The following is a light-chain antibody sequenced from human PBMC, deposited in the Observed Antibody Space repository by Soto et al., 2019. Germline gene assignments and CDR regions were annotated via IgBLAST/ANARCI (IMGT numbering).Light chain of an antibody. CDR2: GAS. J-gene: IGKJ4*01. CDR1: QSVYKNF. Sequence: EIVLTQSPGTLSLSPGERATLSCRASQSVYKNFLAWYQQKPGQAPRLLINGASNRATGIPDRFSGSGSGTDFSLTLDRLAPEYFAVYFCQQYGSSPTTFGGGTKVAIK. V-gene: IGKV3-20*01. CDR3: QQYGSSPTT.